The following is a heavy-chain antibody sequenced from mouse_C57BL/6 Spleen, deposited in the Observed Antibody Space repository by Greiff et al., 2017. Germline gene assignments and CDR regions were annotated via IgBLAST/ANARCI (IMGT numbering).Heavy chain of an antibody. Sequence: EVQLQQSGPVLVKPGASVKMSCKASGYTFTDYYMNWVKQSHGKSLEWIGVINPYNGGTSYNQKFKGKATLTVDNSSSTAYMELNSLTSEDSSVYYCARGGDSSGYVDYFDYWGQGTTLTVSS. V-gene: IGHV1-19*01. CDR2: INPYNGGT. CDR1: GYTFTDYY. J-gene: IGHJ2*01. CDR3: ARGGDSSGYVDYFDY. D-gene: IGHD3-2*01.